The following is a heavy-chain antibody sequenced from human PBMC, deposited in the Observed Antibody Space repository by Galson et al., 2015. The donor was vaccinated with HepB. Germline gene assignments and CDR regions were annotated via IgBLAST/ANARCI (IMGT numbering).Heavy chain of an antibody. D-gene: IGHD6-13*01. CDR3: ARDLSSSWYLGYYFDY. V-gene: IGHV1-69*13. Sequence: SVKVSCKASGGTFSSYAISWVRQAPGQGLEWMGGIIPIFGTANYAQKFQGRVTITADESTSTAYMELSSLRSEDTAVYYCARDLSSSWYLGYYFDYWGQGTLVTVSS. CDR2: IIPIFGTA. J-gene: IGHJ4*02. CDR1: GGTFSSYA.